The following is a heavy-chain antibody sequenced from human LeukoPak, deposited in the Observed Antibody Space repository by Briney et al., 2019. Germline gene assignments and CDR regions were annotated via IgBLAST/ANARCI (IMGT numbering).Heavy chain of an antibody. V-gene: IGHV4-39*01. J-gene: IGHJ4*02. CDR1: GGSISSSSYY. Sequence: SETLSLTCTVSGGSISSSSYYWGWIRQPPGKGLEWIGSIYYNGDTYYNPSLKSRITISVDTSMNRFSLKLSSVTAADTAVYYCARSIVPGTRKVDYWGQGTLVTVSS. CDR2: IYYNGDT. CDR3: ARSIVPGTRKVDY. D-gene: IGHD6-19*01.